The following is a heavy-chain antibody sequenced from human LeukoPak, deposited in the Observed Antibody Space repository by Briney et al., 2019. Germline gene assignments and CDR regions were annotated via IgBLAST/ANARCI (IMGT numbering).Heavy chain of an antibody. D-gene: IGHD2-21*02. J-gene: IGHJ6*02. V-gene: IGHV3-30-3*01. CDR1: GFTFSSYA. CDR3: AREDIVVVTASNSVYYYYYGMDV. CDR2: ISYDGSNK. Sequence: RPGRSLRLSCAASGFTFSSYAMHWVRQAPGKGLEWVAVISYDGSNKYYADSVKGRFTISRDNSKNTLYLQMNSLRAEDTAVYYCAREDIVVVTASNSVYYYYYGMDVWGQGTTVTVSS.